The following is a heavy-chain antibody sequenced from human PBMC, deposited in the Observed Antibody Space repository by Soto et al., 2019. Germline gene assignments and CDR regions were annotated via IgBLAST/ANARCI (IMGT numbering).Heavy chain of an antibody. Sequence: GGSLRLSCATSGFTFNNYGMSWVRQAPGKGLEWVSAISGSGVSTVYADSVKGRFPIPRDNSKNTLYLQMNRLTAEDTAVYYCAKATIFGVASGPNFYFYMDVWAKGTTVTVSS. CDR3: AKATIFGVASGPNFYFYMDV. J-gene: IGHJ6*03. D-gene: IGHD3-3*01. V-gene: IGHV3-23*01. CDR1: GFTFNNYG. CDR2: ISGSGVST.